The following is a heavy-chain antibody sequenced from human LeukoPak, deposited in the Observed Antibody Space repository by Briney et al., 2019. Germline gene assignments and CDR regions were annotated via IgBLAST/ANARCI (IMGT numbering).Heavy chain of an antibody. CDR1: GGSIISSY. CDR2: MYNSGRTT. D-gene: IGHD6-6*01. V-gene: IGHV4-59*01. J-gene: IGHJ3*02. CDR3: ARETAARDAFYI. Sequence: SETLSLTCTVSGGSIISSYWTWIRQPPGKGLEWIGYMYNSGRTTNYNPSLKSRATISMDTSKNQFSLNLKSVTAADTAIYYCARETAARDAFYIWGQGTMVTVSS.